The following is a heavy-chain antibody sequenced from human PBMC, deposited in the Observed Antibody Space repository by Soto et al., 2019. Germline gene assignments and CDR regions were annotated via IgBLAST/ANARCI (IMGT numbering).Heavy chain of an antibody. CDR1: GYTFTVYY. J-gene: IGHJ4*02. CDR2: INPNSGGT. D-gene: IGHD2-15*01. Sequence: ASVKVSCKASGYTFTVYYMHWVRQAPGQGLEWMGWINPNSGGTNYAQKFQGWVTMTRDTSISTAYMELSRLRSDDTAVYYCAREVGGYCSGGSCFIRRDGFLFDYWGQGTLVTVSS. V-gene: IGHV1-2*04. CDR3: AREVGGYCSGGSCFIRRDGFLFDY.